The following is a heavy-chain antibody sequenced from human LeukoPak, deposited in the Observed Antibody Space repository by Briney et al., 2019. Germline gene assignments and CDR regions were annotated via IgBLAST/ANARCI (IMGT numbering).Heavy chain of an antibody. V-gene: IGHV3-74*01. J-gene: IGHJ4*02. CDR1: GFTFSSYS. D-gene: IGHD3-10*01. CDR3: ARAGSFRFDY. CDR2: INTDGSTI. Sequence: GGSLRLSCAASGFTFSSYSMNWVRQAPGKGLEWVSRINTDGSTINYAGSVKGRFTISRDDAKNTLYLQMNDLRAEDTAVYYCARAGSFRFDYWGQGTLVTVSS.